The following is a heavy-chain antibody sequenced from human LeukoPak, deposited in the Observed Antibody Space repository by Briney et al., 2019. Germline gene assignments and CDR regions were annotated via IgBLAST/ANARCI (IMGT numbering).Heavy chain of an antibody. Sequence: PSETLSLTCTVSGGSISSYYWSWIRQPPGKGLEWIGEINHSGSTNYNPSLKSRVTISVDTSKNQFSLKLSSVTAADTAVYYCARGRGKWLVLSYFDYWGQGTLVTVSS. V-gene: IGHV4-34*01. D-gene: IGHD6-19*01. CDR3: ARGRGKWLVLSYFDY. CDR2: INHSGST. CDR1: GGSISSYY. J-gene: IGHJ4*02.